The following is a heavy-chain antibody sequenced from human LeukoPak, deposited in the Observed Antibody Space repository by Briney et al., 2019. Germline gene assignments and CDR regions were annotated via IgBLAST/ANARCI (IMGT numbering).Heavy chain of an antibody. V-gene: IGHV3-30*01. CDR2: ISYDGSNK. Sequence: SGGSLRLSCAASGFTFSSYEMNWVRQAPGKGLEWVAVISYDGSNKYYADSVKGRFTISRDNSKNTLYLQMNSLRAEDTAVYYCARDPQTTYCGGDCYGNWFDPWGQGTLVTVSS. CDR3: ARDPQTTYCGGDCYGNWFDP. J-gene: IGHJ5*02. D-gene: IGHD2-21*02. CDR1: GFTFSSYE.